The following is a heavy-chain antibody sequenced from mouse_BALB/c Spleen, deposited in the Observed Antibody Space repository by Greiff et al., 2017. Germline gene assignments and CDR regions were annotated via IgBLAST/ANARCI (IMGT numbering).Heavy chain of an antibody. J-gene: IGHJ4*01. CDR3: ARQGGDYGDYYAMDY. D-gene: IGHD2-4*01. CDR1: GFTFSSYG. Sequence: EVKLMESGGDLVKPGGSLKLSCAASGFTFSSYGMSWVRQTPDKRLEWVATISSGGSYTYYPDSVKGRFTISRDNAKNTLYLQMSSLKSEDTAMYYCARQGGDYGDYYAMDYWGQGTSVTVSS. V-gene: IGHV5-6*01. CDR2: ISSGGSYT.